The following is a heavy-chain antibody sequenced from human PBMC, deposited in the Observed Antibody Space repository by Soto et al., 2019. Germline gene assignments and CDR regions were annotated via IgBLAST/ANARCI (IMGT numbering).Heavy chain of an antibody. CDR1: GGSISSYY. CDR3: ARTPIRFNLGTVLHYYDY. Sequence: SETLSLTGTVSGGSISSYYWSWTRPPAGKGLEWSGRMYTSGSTHYTPSLKRRVTMSVDTSKNLFSLKLTSVTAADTALYYCARTPIRFNLGTVLHYYDYWGQGTLVTVSS. D-gene: IGHD2-8*02. J-gene: IGHJ4*02. V-gene: IGHV4-4*07. CDR2: MYTSGST.